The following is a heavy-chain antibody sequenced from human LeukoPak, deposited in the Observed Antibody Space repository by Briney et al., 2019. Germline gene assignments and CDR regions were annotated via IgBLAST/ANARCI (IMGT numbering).Heavy chain of an antibody. V-gene: IGHV1-58*01. CDR2: IVVGSGNT. Sequence: SVKVSCKASGFTFTNSAVQWVRQARGQRLEWIGWIVVGSGNTNYAQKFQERVTITRDMSTSTAYMELSNLRSEDTAVYYCAAGKKVGAYLWYYFDLWDRGTLVTVSS. D-gene: IGHD1-26*01. J-gene: IGHJ2*01. CDR1: GFTFTNSA. CDR3: AAGKKVGAYLWYYFDL.